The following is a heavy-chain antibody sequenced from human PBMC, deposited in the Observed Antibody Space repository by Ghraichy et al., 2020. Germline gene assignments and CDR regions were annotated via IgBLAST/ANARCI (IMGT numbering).Heavy chain of an antibody. CDR3: AKHHPFYYESRGHYREWDSTEHFHH. D-gene: IGHD3-22*01. V-gene: IGHV3-23*01. CDR2: ISGSGGSR. Sequence: GGSLRLSCAASGFTFSDYFMNWVRQAPGKGLEWVSSISGSGGSRKYADSVTGRFTISRDNRKNTLYLQMDILRAEDTAVYYCAKHHPFYYESRGHYREWDSTEHFHHWGQGTLVSVSS. J-gene: IGHJ1*01. CDR1: GFTFSDYF.